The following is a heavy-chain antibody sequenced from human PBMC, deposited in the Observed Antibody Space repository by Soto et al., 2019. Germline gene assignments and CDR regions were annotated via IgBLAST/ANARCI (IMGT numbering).Heavy chain of an antibody. CDR2: INSDGSST. J-gene: IGHJ4*02. D-gene: IGHD4-4*01. CDR1: GFTISSSW. CDR3: ARGQVGNYPFDS. Sequence: EVQLVESGGGLVQPGGSLRLSCAASGFTISSSWMHWVRQAPGKGLVWVSRINSDGSSTDYADSVKGRFTISRDNAKNTLYLQMNSLRVEDTAVYYCARGQVGNYPFDSWGQGTLVTVSS. V-gene: IGHV3-74*01.